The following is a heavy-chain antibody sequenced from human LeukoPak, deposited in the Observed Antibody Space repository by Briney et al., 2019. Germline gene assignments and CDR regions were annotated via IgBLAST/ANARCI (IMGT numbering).Heavy chain of an antibody. CDR3: ARVTHTFGGVIVISVFDY. V-gene: IGHV4-59*12. CDR2: IYYSGST. D-gene: IGHD3-16*02. Sequence: PSETLSLTCAVSGGSISTYYWSWIRQPPGKGLEWIGDIYYSGSTNYNPSLKGRVNISVDTSKNQFSLKLSSVTAADTAVYYCARVTHTFGGVIVISVFDYWGQGTLVTVSS. CDR1: GGSISTYY. J-gene: IGHJ4*02.